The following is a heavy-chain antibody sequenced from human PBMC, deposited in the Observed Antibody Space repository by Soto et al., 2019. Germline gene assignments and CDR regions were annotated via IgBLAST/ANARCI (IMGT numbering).Heavy chain of an antibody. CDR2: IYYSGST. CDR3: ARGGVATRGNYFDY. CDR1: GGSISSGGYY. J-gene: IGHJ4*02. Sequence: SETLSLTCTVSGGSISSGGYYWSWIRQHPGKGLEWIGYIYYSGSTYYNPSLKSRVTISVDTSKNQFSLKLSSVTAADTAVYYCARGGVATRGNYFDYWGQGTLVTVSS. V-gene: IGHV4-31*03. D-gene: IGHD5-12*01.